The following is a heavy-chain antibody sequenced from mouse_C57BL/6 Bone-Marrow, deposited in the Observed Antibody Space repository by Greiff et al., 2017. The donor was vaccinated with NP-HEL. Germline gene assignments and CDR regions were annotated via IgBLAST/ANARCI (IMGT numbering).Heavy chain of an antibody. CDR2: INYDGSST. CDR3: AREGGLRRRTYAMDY. Sequence: EVMLVESEGGLVQPGSSMKLSCTASGFTFSDYYMAWVRQVPEKGLEWVANINYDGSSTYYLDSLKSRFIISRDKAKNILYLQMSSLKSEDTATYYCAREGGLRRRTYAMDYWGQGTSVTVSS. J-gene: IGHJ4*01. V-gene: IGHV5-16*01. D-gene: IGHD2-4*01. CDR1: GFTFSDYY.